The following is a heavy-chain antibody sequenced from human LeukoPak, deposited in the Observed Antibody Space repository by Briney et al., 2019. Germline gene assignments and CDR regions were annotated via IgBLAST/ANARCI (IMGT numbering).Heavy chain of an antibody. CDR2: IYHSGST. Sequence: SETLSLTCAVSGGSISSSNWWSWVRQPPGKGLEWIGEIYHSGSTNYNPSLKSRVTISVDTSKNQFSLKLSSVTAADTAVYYCARATRITMVRGVTFDYWGQGTLVTVSS. CDR3: ARATRITMVRGVTFDY. CDR1: GGSISSSNW. J-gene: IGHJ4*02. D-gene: IGHD3-10*01. V-gene: IGHV4-4*02.